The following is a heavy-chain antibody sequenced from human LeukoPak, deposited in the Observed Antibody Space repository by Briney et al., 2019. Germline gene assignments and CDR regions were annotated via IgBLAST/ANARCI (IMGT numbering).Heavy chain of an antibody. Sequence: SETLSLTCTVSGVSFSSYYWSWIRQPPGKGLEWTGYSYYSGSTNYNPSLKRRVTISVDTSKNQFSLKLSSVTAADTAVYYCARGRSLLRYYYYMDVWGKGTTVTVSS. D-gene: IGHD2/OR15-2a*01. J-gene: IGHJ6*03. CDR3: ARGRSLLRYYYYMDV. V-gene: IGHV4-59*01. CDR1: GVSFSSYY. CDR2: SYYSGST.